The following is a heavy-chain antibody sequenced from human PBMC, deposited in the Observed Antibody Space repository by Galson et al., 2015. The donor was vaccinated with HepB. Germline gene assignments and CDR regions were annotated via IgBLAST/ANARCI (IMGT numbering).Heavy chain of an antibody. CDR1: GGTFSDYY. V-gene: IGHV4-59*05. CDR2: IYYSGNA. Sequence: LTCAVYGGTFSDYYWSWTRQSPGKGLEYIGSIYYSGNAYYSPSLKSRVTISVDTSKNQISLTLRSVTATDTAVYYCARPVAGGAGSGDYFDHWGQGILVTVSS. D-gene: IGHD3-10*01. CDR3: ARPVAGGAGSGDYFDH. J-gene: IGHJ4*02.